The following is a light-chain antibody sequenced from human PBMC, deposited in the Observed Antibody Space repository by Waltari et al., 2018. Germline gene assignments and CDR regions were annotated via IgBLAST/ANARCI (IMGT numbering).Light chain of an antibody. CDR1: QSVSSSY. J-gene: IGKJ1*01. CDR3: QQYGSSHTWT. CDR2: GAS. Sequence: EIVLTQSPGTLSLSPGERATLSCRASQSVSSSYLAWYQQKPGQAPRLLIYGASSRATGSPDRFSGSGSGTDFTLTISRLEPEEFAVYYCQQYGSSHTWTFGQGTKVEIK. V-gene: IGKV3-20*01.